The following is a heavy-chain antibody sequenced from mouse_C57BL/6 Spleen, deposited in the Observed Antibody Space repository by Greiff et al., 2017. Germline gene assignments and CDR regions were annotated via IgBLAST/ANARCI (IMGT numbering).Heavy chain of an antibody. CDR3: ASAYYYGSSCYFDY. D-gene: IGHD1-1*01. Sequence: EVQVVESEGGLVQPGSSMKLSCTASGFTFSDYYMAWVRQVPEQGLEWVANINYDGSSTYYLDSLKSRFIISTDNAKNILYLQMSSLKSEDTAAYYCASAYYYGSSCYFDYWGQGTTLTVSS. CDR1: GFTFSDYY. V-gene: IGHV5-16*01. CDR2: INYDGSST. J-gene: IGHJ2*01.